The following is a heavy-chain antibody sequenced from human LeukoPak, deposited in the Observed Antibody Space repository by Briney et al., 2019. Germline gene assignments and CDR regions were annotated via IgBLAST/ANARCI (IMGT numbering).Heavy chain of an antibody. Sequence: GGSLRLSCAASGFTFRSYAIHWVRQAPGKGLEWVALISHDGSNTYYADSVKGRLTVSRDNSKNTLYLQLNSLRSEVTALYFCARDSFLGSFDYWGQGTLVTVSS. D-gene: IGHD2/OR15-2a*01. CDR3: ARDSFLGSFDY. CDR2: ISHDGSNT. CDR1: GFTFRSYA. V-gene: IGHV3-30-3*01. J-gene: IGHJ4*02.